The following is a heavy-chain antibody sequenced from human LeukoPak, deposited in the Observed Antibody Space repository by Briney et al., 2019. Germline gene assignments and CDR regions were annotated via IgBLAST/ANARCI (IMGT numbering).Heavy chain of an antibody. CDR3: ARGTSIFGVVKFDY. CDR1: GGSFSGYY. D-gene: IGHD3-3*01. J-gene: IGHJ4*02. V-gene: IGHV4-34*01. Sequence: SETLSLTCAVYGGSFSGYYWSWIRQPPGKGLEWIGEINHSGSTNYNPSLKSRVTISVDTSKNQFSLKLSSVTAADTAVYYCARGTSIFGVVKFDYWGQGTLVTVSS. CDR2: INHSGST.